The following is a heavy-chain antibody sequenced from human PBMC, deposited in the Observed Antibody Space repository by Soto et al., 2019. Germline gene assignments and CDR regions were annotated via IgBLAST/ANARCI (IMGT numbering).Heavy chain of an antibody. CDR2: ISYDGSNK. CDR1: GFTFSSYG. CDR3: AKDPSSSWTSGYFDY. D-gene: IGHD6-13*01. V-gene: IGHV3-30*18. Sequence: GGSLRLSCAASGFTFSSYGMHWVRQAPGKGLEWVAVISYDGSNKYYADSVKGRFTISRDNSKNTLYLQMNSLRAEDTAVYYCAKDPSSSWTSGYFDYWGQGTLVTVSS. J-gene: IGHJ4*02.